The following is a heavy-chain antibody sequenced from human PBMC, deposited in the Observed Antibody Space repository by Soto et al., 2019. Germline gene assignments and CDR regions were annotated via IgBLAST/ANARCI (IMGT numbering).Heavy chain of an antibody. CDR3: AIQVVPAAMRYPYYYMDV. Sequence: GGSLRLSCAASGFTFSDYYMSWIRQAPGKGLEWVSYISSSGSTIYYADSVKGRFTISRDNAKNSLYLQMNSLRAEDTAVYYCAIQVVPAAMRYPYYYMDVWGKGTTVTVSS. CDR2: ISSSGSTI. D-gene: IGHD2-2*01. J-gene: IGHJ6*03. CDR1: GFTFSDYY. V-gene: IGHV3-11*01.